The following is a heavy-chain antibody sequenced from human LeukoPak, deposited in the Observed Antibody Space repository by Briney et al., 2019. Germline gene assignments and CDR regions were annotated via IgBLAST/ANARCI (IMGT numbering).Heavy chain of an antibody. CDR2: INYGGDT. CDR3: ARGDHYDSWSDYYTQTGYFFDY. Sequence: SETLSLTCTVSGGSISSYYWSWIRQPPGKGLEWIGEINYGGDTYYNPSLRSRVTISKDTSKNQFSLKLTSVTAADAAVYFCARGDHYDSWSDYYTQTGYFFDYWGQGALVTVSS. CDR1: GGSISSYY. V-gene: IGHV4-59*12. D-gene: IGHD3-3*01. J-gene: IGHJ4*02.